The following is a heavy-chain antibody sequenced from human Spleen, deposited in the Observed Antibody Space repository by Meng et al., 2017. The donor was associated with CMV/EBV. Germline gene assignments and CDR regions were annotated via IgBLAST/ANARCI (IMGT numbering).Heavy chain of an antibody. CDR3: ARGIRSGYYSGFDY. CDR1: GVTVSSNY. Sequence: CAAAGVTVSSNYMSWCRQAPGKGMEWVSVIYSGGSTYNADSVKGRFTISRDNSKNTLYLKMNSLRAEETAVYYCARGIRSGYYSGFDYWGQGTLVTVSS. CDR2: IYSGGST. V-gene: IGHV3-53*01. D-gene: IGHD3-3*01. J-gene: IGHJ4*02.